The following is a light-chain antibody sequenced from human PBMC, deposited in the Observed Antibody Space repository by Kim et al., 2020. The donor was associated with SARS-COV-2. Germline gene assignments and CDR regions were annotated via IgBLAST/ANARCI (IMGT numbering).Light chain of an antibody. Sequence: AFPGDSVTITCRASQGIRIYLAWYQQKPGKAPKRLIYAASTLQSGVPSRFSGSGSGTDFTLTISCLQSEDFATYYCQQYYSYPLAFGGGTKVDI. CDR3: QQYYSYPLA. V-gene: IGKV1-8*01. CDR2: AAS. CDR1: QGIRIY. J-gene: IGKJ4*01.